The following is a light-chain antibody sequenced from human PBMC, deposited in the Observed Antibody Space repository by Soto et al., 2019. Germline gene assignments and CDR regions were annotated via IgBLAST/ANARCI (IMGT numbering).Light chain of an antibody. CDR3: HQYNTYWT. J-gene: IGKJ1*01. CDR1: QSIYDW. V-gene: IGKV1-5*03. CDR2: KAS. Sequence: DIQMTQSPSTLSASVGDRVTITCRASQSIYDWLAWYQQKPGKAPKLLIYKASNLESGVPSRFSGSASGTEFTLTISSLQPDDFATYYCHQYNTYWTFGQGTKVEIK.